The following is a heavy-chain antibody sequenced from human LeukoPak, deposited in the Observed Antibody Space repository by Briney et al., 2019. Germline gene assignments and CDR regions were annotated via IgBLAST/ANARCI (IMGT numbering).Heavy chain of an antibody. CDR1: GFTFSSYA. D-gene: IGHD6-19*01. J-gene: IGHJ4*02. CDR2: ISYEGNNI. V-gene: IGHV3-30*18. Sequence: GGSLRLSCAASGFTFSSYAMHWVRQAPGKGLEWVAVISYEGNNIYYVDSVKGRFTISRDNSKNTLFLQMNSLRAEDTAVYYCAKGRGSGWAMFDYWGQGTLVTVSS. CDR3: AKGRGSGWAMFDY.